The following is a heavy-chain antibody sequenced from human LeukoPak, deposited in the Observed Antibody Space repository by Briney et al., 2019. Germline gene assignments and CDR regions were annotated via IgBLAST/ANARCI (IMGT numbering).Heavy chain of an antibody. CDR3: VRNNNNDY. V-gene: IGHV3-30*02. Sequence: GGSLRLSCAASGFTFSSHAMHWVRQAPGKGLEWVSFISYDGSTKTYADSVKGRFTTSRDISLHLQMNSLRVEDTAVYYCVRNNNNDYWGQGTLVTVSS. J-gene: IGHJ4*02. D-gene: IGHD2/OR15-2a*01. CDR2: ISYDGSTK. CDR1: GFTFSSHA.